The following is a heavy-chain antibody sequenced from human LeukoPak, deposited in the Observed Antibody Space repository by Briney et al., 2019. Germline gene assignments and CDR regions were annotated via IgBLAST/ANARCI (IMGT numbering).Heavy chain of an antibody. D-gene: IGHD3-10*01. CDR3: ARHEEDGSGSYFGY. CDR1: GGSFSGYY. V-gene: IGHV4-34*01. J-gene: IGHJ4*02. CDR2: INHSGST. Sequence: KPSETLSLTCAVYGGSFSGYYWSWIRQPPGKGLEWIGEINHSGSTNYNPSLKSRVTISVDTSKNQFSLKLSSVTAADTAVYYCARHEEDGSGSYFGYWGQGTLVTVSS.